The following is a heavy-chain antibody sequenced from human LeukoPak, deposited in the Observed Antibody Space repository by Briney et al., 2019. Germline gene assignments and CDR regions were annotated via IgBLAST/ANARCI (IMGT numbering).Heavy chain of an antibody. CDR1: GFTFSTYF. CDR3: ARERQDTILHGGAFDI. CDR2: IASDGSHT. J-gene: IGHJ3*02. V-gene: IGHV3-30-3*01. Sequence: PGRSLRLSCAASGFTFSTYFMHWVRQAPGKGLEWVADIASDGSHTFYVESVKGRFTISRDNSKNTLYLQMNNLRAEDTAVYFCARERQDTILHGGAFDIWGQGTMVTVSS. D-gene: IGHD2-21*01.